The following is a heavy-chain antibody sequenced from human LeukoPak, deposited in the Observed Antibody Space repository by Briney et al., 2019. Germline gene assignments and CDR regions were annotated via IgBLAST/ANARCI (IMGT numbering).Heavy chain of an antibody. CDR3: ARATQGKSDAFDI. D-gene: IGHD3-10*01. V-gene: IGHV4-59*01. CDR1: GGSFSGYY. CDR2: IYYSGST. J-gene: IGHJ3*02. Sequence: PSETLSLTCAVYGGSFSGYYWSWIRQPPGKGLEWIGYIYYSGSTNYNPSLKSRVTISVDTSKNQFSLKLSSVTAADTAVYYCARATQGKSDAFDIWGQGTMVTVSS.